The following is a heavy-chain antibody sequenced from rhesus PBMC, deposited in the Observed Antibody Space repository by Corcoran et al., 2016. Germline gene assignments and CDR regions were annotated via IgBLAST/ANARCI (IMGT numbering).Heavy chain of an antibody. V-gene: IGHV1-198*02. J-gene: IGHJ2*01. CDR3: ARGYSGSWNFLDL. CDR1: GFTFGSYA. Sequence: QVQLVQSGAEVKKPGASVKVSCKASGFTFGSYAINCLRQAPGQGLEWMGLIIPFVGIINYAEKFQGRGTSTADTSTSTADMELSSLRSEDTAVYYCARGYSGSWNFLDLWGPGTPITISS. CDR2: IIPFVGII. D-gene: IGHD6-25*01.